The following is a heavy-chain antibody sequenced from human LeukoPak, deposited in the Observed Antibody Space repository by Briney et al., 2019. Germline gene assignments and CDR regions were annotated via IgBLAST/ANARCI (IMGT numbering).Heavy chain of an antibody. CDR3: ARVWSSGYTKDY. V-gene: IGHV3-48*04. Sequence: PGGSLRLSCAASGFTFSSYSIDWVRQAPGKGLEWLSYISSSSSTIYFADSVKGRFTISRDNAKNSAYVHMNSLRAEDTAVYYCARVWSSGYTKDYWGQGTLVTVS. D-gene: IGHD3-22*01. J-gene: IGHJ4*02. CDR2: ISSSSSTI. CDR1: GFTFSSYS.